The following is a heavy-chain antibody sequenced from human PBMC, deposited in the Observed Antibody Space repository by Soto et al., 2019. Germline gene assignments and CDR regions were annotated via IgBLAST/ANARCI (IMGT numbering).Heavy chain of an antibody. CDR1: GFTFSSYG. CDR3: AKDRLSPTVTKVY. Sequence: PGGSLRLSCAASGFTFSSYGMHWVRQAPGKGLEWVAVISYDGSNKYYADSVKGRFTISRDNSKNTLYLQMNSLRAEDTAVYYCAKDRLSPTVTKVYWGQGT. CDR2: ISYDGSNK. J-gene: IGHJ4*02. V-gene: IGHV3-30*18. D-gene: IGHD4-4*01.